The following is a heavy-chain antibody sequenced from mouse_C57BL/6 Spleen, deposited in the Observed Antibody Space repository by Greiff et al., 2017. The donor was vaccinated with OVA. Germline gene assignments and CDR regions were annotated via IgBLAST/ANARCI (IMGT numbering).Heavy chain of an antibody. CDR3: ARDYYGNGYFDY. D-gene: IGHD1-1*01. CDR1: GYSITSGYY. V-gene: IGHV3-6*01. CDR2: ISYDGSN. J-gene: IGHJ2*01. Sequence: ESGPGLVKPSQSLSLTCSVTGYSITSGYYWNWIRQFPGNKLEWMGYISYDGSNNYNPSLKNRISITRDTSKNQFFLKLNSVTTEDTATYYCARDYYGNGYFDYWGQGTTLTVSS.